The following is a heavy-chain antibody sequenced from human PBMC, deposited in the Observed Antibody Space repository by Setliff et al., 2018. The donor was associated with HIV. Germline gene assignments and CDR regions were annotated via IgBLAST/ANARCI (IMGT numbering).Heavy chain of an antibody. D-gene: IGHD1-1*01. CDR3: ATPHREREDDAFDI. CDR2: MYPNGRT. CDR1: GHSITRGYY. V-gene: IGHV4-38-2*02. Sequence: SETLSLTCTVSGHSITRGYYWGWVRQPPGKGLEWVGSMYPNGRTYYNPSVKSRVTISVDTSKNQFFLKLSSVTAADTAMYYCATPHREREDDAFDIWGQGTKVTVSS. J-gene: IGHJ3*02.